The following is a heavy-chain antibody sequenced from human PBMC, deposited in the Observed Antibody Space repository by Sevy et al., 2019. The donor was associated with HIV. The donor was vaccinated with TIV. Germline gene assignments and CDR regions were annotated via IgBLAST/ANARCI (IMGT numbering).Heavy chain of an antibody. CDR1: GGSISSGGYS. Sequence: SETLSLTCAVSGGSISSGGYSWSWIRQPPGKGLEWIGYIYHSGSTYYNPSLKSRVTISVDRSKNQFSLKLSSVTAADTAVYYCSRALYDFWSGYYQPTFDYWGQGTLVTVSS. D-gene: IGHD3-3*01. V-gene: IGHV4-30-2*01. CDR2: IYHSGST. J-gene: IGHJ4*02. CDR3: SRALYDFWSGYYQPTFDY.